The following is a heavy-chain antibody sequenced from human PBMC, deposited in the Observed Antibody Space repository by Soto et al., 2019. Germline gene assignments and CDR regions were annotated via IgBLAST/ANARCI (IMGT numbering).Heavy chain of an antibody. CDR2: IKSKTDGGTT. CDR3: TTGPMDV. V-gene: IGHV3-15*07. J-gene: IGHJ6*02. Sequence: GGSLRLSCAASRFTFSNAWMNWVRQAPGKGLEWVGLIKSKTDGGTTDYAAPVKGRFTISRDDSKNTLYLQMNSLKTEDTAVYYCTTGPMDVWGQGTTVTVSS. CDR1: RFTFSNAW.